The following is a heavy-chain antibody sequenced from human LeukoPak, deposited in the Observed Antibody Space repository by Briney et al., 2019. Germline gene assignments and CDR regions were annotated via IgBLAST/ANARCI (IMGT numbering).Heavy chain of an antibody. D-gene: IGHD3-3*01. Sequence: GGSLRLSCAASGFTFSDYYMSWIRQAPGKGLGWVSYISSSGSTIHYADSVKGRFTISRDNAKNSLYLQMNSLRAEDTAVYYCARDRITIFGVVDDAFDIWGQGTMVTVSS. V-gene: IGHV3-11*01. CDR2: ISSSGSTI. J-gene: IGHJ3*02. CDR3: ARDRITIFGVVDDAFDI. CDR1: GFTFSDYY.